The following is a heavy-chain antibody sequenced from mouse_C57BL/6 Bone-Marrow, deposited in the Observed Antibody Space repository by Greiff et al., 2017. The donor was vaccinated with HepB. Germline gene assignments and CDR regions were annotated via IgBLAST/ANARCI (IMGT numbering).Heavy chain of an antibody. V-gene: IGHV1-15*01. Sequence: QVQLKESGAELVRPGASVTLSCKASGYTFTNYEMHWVKQTPVHGLEWIGAIDPETGGTAYNQKFKGKAILTADKSSSTAYMELRSLTSEDSAVYYCTRHYDYDEGYAMDYWGQGTSVTVSS. CDR3: TRHYDYDEGYAMDY. CDR1: GYTFTNYE. D-gene: IGHD2-4*01. J-gene: IGHJ4*01. CDR2: IDPETGGT.